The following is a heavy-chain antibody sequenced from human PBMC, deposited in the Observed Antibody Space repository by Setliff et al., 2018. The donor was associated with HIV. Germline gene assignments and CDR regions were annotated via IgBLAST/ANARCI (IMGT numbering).Heavy chain of an antibody. CDR1: GGSISSGSYY. J-gene: IGHJ3*02. D-gene: IGHD1-26*01. CDR3: ASTSGSGSAAVGDI. Sequence: SETLSLTCTVSGGSISSGSYYRSWIRQPAGKGLEWIGEINHSGSTNYNPSLKSRVTISVDTSKNQFSLKLSSVTAADTAVYYCASTSGSGSAAVGDIWGQGTMVTVSS. V-gene: IGHV4-61*10. CDR2: INHSGST.